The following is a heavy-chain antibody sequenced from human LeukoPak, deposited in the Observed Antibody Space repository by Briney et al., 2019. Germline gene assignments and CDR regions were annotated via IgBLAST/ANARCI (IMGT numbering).Heavy chain of an antibody. D-gene: IGHD2-15*01. Sequence: ASVKVSCKASGYTFTSYGINWVRQAPGQGLEWMGWISGYNSNANYAQKLQGRVTMTTDTSTSTVYMELSSLRSEDTAVYYCARAFSGSAATPAPFDYWGQGTLVTVSS. CDR2: ISGYNSNA. V-gene: IGHV1-18*01. CDR1: GYTFTSYG. CDR3: ARAFSGSAATPAPFDY. J-gene: IGHJ4*02.